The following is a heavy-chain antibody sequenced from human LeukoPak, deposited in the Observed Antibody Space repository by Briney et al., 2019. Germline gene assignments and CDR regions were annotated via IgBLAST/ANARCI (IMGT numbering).Heavy chain of an antibody. Sequence: PGGSLRLSCAASGFTVSTNYMSWVRQAPGKGLEWVSTLYSGGNRYYADSVRGRFTISRDDSRNTLFLQMNNLRVEDTAMYYCARESGDRPGLPGRWGQGTWSPSP. CDR1: GFTVSTNY. V-gene: IGHV3-53*01. D-gene: IGHD1-26*01. J-gene: IGHJ4*02. CDR3: ARESGDRPGLPGR. CDR2: LYSGGNR.